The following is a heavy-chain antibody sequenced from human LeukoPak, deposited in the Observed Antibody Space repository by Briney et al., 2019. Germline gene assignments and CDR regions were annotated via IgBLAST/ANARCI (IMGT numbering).Heavy chain of an antibody. D-gene: IGHD3-22*01. Sequence: GGSLRLSLAASGFTFDYSAMTWVRQPPEKGLEGVSTIYTGEITFYANSVKGRFTISRDNSKNALFLQMNSLRAEDTAIYYCVKGGFTYYDDWGQGTLVTVSS. CDR2: IYTGEIT. V-gene: IGHV3-23*01. J-gene: IGHJ4*02. CDR1: GFTFDYSA. CDR3: VKGGFTYYDD.